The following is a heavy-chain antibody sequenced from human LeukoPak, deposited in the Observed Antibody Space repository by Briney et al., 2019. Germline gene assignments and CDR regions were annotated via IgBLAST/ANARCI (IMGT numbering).Heavy chain of an antibody. V-gene: IGHV4-34*01. CDR2: INHSGST. CDR3: ARGRYYYDSSGYSKKRSYYFDY. Sequence: PSETLSLTCAVYGGSFSGYYWSWLRQPPGKGLEWIGEINHSGSTNYNPSLKSRVTISVDTSKNQFSLKLSSVTAADTAVYYCARGRYYYDSSGYSKKRSYYFDYWGQGTLVTVSS. D-gene: IGHD3-22*01. CDR1: GGSFSGYY. J-gene: IGHJ4*02.